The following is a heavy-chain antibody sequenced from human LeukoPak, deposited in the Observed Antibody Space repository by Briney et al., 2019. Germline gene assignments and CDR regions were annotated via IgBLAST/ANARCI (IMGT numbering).Heavy chain of an antibody. Sequence: GGSLRLSCAASGFTFSTYAMTWVRQAPGKGLEWVSLITGSAGSTHYADSVRGRFTISRDNSKNMVSLQMTSLGAEDTAVYYCARGRFSGPDDYWGQGTLVTVSS. CDR2: ITGSAGST. V-gene: IGHV3-23*01. CDR1: GFTFSTYA. D-gene: IGHD6-19*01. CDR3: ARGRFSGPDDY. J-gene: IGHJ4*02.